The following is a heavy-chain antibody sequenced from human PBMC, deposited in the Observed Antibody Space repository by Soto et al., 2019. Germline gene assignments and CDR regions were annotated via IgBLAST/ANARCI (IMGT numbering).Heavy chain of an antibody. J-gene: IGHJ4*02. CDR2: ISGSGGST. CDR1: GFTFSSYA. D-gene: IGHD5-18*01. CDR3: AKSRYSYGYGDY. Sequence: EVQLLESGGGLVQPGGSLRLSCAACGFTFSSYAMSWVGQAPGKGLEWVSAISGSGGSTYYADSVKGRFTISRDNSKNTLYLQMNSLRAEDTAVYYCAKSRYSYGYGDYWGQGTLVTVSS. V-gene: IGHV3-23*01.